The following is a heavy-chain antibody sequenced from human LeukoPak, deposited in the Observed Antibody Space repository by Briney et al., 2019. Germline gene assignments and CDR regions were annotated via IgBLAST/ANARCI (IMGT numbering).Heavy chain of an antibody. V-gene: IGHV4-30-2*01. CDR1: GGSISSGSYS. J-gene: IGHJ4*02. CDR3: ARFSPRAMGNYLDF. Sequence: SETLSLTCAVSGGSISSGSYSWSWIRQPPGKGLEWIGYIYPRGSTYYNPSLKSRVNLSLDKSANQFSLNLSSVTAADTAAYYCARFSPRAMGNYLDFWGQGTLVTVSS. D-gene: IGHD7-27*01. CDR2: IYPRGST.